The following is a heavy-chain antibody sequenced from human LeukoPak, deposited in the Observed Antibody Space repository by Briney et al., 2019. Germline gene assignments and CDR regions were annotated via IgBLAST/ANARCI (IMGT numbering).Heavy chain of an antibody. CDR3: ARDSSSYYYDY. V-gene: IGHV3-66*01. J-gene: IGHJ4*02. CDR1: GFTVTSNH. CDR2: IYTGCTT. D-gene: IGHD6-6*01. Sequence: GGSLRLSCAAPGFTVTSNHMNWVRQAPGKGLEWVSIIYTGCTTHYSDSLKDRFTISRDDSINTLYLQMNSLRAEDTAVYYCARDSSSYYYDYWGQGTLVTVSS.